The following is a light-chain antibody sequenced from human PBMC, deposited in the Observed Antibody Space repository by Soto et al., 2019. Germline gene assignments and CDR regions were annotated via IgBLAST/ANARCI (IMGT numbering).Light chain of an antibody. CDR2: DAS. CDR1: QSVSSY. V-gene: IGKV3-11*01. Sequence: EIVLTQSPATLSLSPGERATLSCRASQSVSSYLAWYQQKPGQAPRLLIYDASNRATGIPARFSGSGSGTDFTLTISSLETEDFAVYYCQQRSNWRVTFGGGTKVEIK. CDR3: QQRSNWRVT. J-gene: IGKJ4*01.